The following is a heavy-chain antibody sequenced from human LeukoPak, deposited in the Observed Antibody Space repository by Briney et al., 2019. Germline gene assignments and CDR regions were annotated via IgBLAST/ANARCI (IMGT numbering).Heavy chain of an antibody. Sequence: SETLSLTCTVSGGSISNYYWSWIRQPPGKGLEWIGYIYYTGSTNYNPSLKSRVTISVDTSKNQFSLKLSSVTAADTAVYYCARGSNRGYYDSSGYTPFDYWGQGTLVTVSS. V-gene: IGHV4-59*01. CDR2: IYYTGST. D-gene: IGHD3-22*01. CDR3: ARGSNRGYYDSSGYTPFDY. J-gene: IGHJ4*02. CDR1: GGSISNYY.